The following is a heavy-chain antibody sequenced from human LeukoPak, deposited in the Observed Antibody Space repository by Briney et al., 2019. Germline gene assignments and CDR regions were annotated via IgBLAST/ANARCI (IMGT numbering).Heavy chain of an antibody. J-gene: IGHJ4*02. CDR3: ASGTQWELLG. V-gene: IGHV4-59*01. Sequence: SETLSLTCTVSGGSISGYYWSWIRQPPGKGLEWIGYIYYSGSTNYNPSLKSRVTISVDTSKNQFSLKLSSVTAADTAVYYCASGTQWELLGWGQGTLVTVSS. CDR2: IYYSGST. D-gene: IGHD1-26*01. CDR1: GGSISGYY.